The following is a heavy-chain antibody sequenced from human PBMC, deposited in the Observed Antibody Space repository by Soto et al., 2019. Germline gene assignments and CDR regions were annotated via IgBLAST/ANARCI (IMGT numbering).Heavy chain of an antibody. Sequence: GGSLRLSCAASGFTFSSYSMNWVRQAPGKGLEWVSSISSSSSYIYYADSVKGRFTISRDNAKNSLYLQMNSLRAEDTAVYYCARDVPDGGEFDNWGQGTLVTVSS. CDR1: GFTFSSYS. V-gene: IGHV3-21*01. CDR2: ISSSSSYI. J-gene: IGHJ4*01. CDR3: ARDVPDGGEFDN. D-gene: IGHD3-3*01.